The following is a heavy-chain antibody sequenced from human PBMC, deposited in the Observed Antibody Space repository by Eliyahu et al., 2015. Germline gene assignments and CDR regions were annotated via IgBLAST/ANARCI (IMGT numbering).Heavy chain of an antibody. D-gene: IGHD3-3*01. CDR2: ISSSGSTI. Sequence: EVQLVESGGGLVQPGGSLRLSCAASGFTFSSYEMNWVRQAPGKGLEWVSYISSSGSTIYYADSVKGRFTISRDNAKNSLYLQMNSLRAEDTAVYYCARDRSILDFGVVIRRSYFDYWGQGTLVTVSS. V-gene: IGHV3-48*03. CDR1: GFTFSSYE. CDR3: ARDRSILDFGVVIRRSYFDY. J-gene: IGHJ4*02.